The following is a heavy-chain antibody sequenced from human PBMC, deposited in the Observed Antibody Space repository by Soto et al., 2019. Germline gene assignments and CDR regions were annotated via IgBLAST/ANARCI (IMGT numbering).Heavy chain of an antibody. CDR2: IYYSGST. CDR1: GGSISSYY. V-gene: IGHV4-59*05. Sequence: SETLSLTCTVSGGSISSYYWSWIRQPPGKGLEWIGSIYYSGSTYYNPSLKSRVTISVDTSKNQFSLKLSSVTAADTAVYYCARAWGQFIVLMVYAIPPYFDYWGQGTLVTVSS. J-gene: IGHJ4*02. D-gene: IGHD2-8*01. CDR3: ARAWGQFIVLMVYAIPPYFDY.